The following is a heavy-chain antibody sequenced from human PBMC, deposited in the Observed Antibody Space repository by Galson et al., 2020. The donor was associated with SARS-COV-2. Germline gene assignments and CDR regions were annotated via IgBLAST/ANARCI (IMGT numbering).Heavy chain of an antibody. J-gene: IGHJ6*02. D-gene: IGHD3-10*01. V-gene: IGHV3-30*18. CDR3: AKDRSLNCGSGSSRAYYYGLDV. CDR1: GFTFSTYG. CDR2: LSYDGSKK. Sequence: GGSLRLSCAASGFTFSTYGMHWVRQAPGKGLEWVAGLSYDGSKKYYADSVKGRFTISRDNLENTVFLQVNSLRTEDTAVYFCAKDRSLNCGSGSSRAYYYGLDVWGQGTTVTVSS.